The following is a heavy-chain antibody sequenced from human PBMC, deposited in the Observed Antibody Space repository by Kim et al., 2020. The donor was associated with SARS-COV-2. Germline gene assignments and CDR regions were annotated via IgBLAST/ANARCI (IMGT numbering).Heavy chain of an antibody. CDR3: ATLPRVEMATIWDY. CDR1: GGSISSSSYY. CDR2: IYYSGST. Sequence: SETLSLTCTVSGGSISSSSYYWGWIRQPPGKGLEWIGSIYYSGSTYYNPSLKSRVTISVDTSKNQFSLKLSSVTAADTAVYYCATLPRVEMATIWDYWGQGTLVTVSS. J-gene: IGHJ4*02. V-gene: IGHV4-39*01. D-gene: IGHD5-12*01.